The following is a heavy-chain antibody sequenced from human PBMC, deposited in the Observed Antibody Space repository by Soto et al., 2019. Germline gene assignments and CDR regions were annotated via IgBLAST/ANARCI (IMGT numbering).Heavy chain of an antibody. CDR3: ARDRRNFGVVPNWFDP. V-gene: IGHV1-3*01. Sequence: ASVKVSCKASGYTFTSYAMHWVRQAPGQRLEWMGWINAGNGNTKYSQKFQGRVTITRDTSASTAYMELSSLRSEDTAVYYCARDRRNFGVVPNWFDPWAQGTLVTVSS. J-gene: IGHJ5*02. CDR2: INAGNGNT. D-gene: IGHD3-3*01. CDR1: GYTFTSYA.